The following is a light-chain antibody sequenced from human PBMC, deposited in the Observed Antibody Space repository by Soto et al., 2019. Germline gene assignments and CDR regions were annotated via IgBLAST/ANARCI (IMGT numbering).Light chain of an antibody. CDR2: AAS. CDR1: QTLSSSY. V-gene: IGKV3-20*01. Sequence: EIVLTQSPCTLSLSPGERAALSCRASQTLSSSYLAWYQQKPGQAPRLLIYAASSRATGIPDRFSGSGSGTDFTLTISRLEPEDFAVYYCQQYGSSLLTFGGGTKVDIK. CDR3: QQYGSSLLT. J-gene: IGKJ4*01.